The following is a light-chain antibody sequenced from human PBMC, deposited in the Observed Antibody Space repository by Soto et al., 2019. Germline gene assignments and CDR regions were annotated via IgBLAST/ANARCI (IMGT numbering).Light chain of an antibody. CDR1: QSVSSF. CDR2: NAF. CDR3: QQGVNWPT. J-gene: IGKJ4*01. V-gene: IGKV3-11*01. Sequence: ENVLTQSPATLSLSPGERATLSCRASQSVSSFFAWYQQKPGQAPRLVIYNAFNRATGIPARFSGSGSGTDFTLTISRLEPEDFAVYYCQQGVNWPTFGGGTKVEIK.